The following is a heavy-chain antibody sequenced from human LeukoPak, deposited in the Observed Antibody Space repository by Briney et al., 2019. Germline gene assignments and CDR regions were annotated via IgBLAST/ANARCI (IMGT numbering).Heavy chain of an antibody. J-gene: IGHJ4*02. D-gene: IGHD1-26*01. CDR2: IYTSGST. CDR1: GGSISSYY. V-gene: IGHV4-4*07. CDR3: ARDFAGGSYYEGSDY. Sequence: SPETLCLTCTVSGGSISSYYWSWFRQPAGKGLEWIGRIYTSGSTNYNPSLKSRVTMSVDTSKHQFSLKLSSVTAADTAVYYCARDFAGGSYYEGSDYWGQGTLVTVSS.